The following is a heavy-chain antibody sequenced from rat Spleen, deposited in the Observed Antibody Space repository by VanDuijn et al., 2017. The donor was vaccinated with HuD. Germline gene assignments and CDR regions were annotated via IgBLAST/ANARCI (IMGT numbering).Heavy chain of an antibody. D-gene: IGHD3-1*01. Sequence: EVQLVESGGGLVQPGGSLKLSCVASGFTFNNYWMTWIRQAPGRGLEWVASITNASGRTYYSDFVKGRFTISRDNAKNTLYLQMDSLRSEDTATYYCARHPRPLDYWGQGVMVTVSS. J-gene: IGHJ2*01. CDR2: ITNASGRT. CDR3: ARHPRPLDY. V-gene: IGHV5-31*01. CDR1: GFTFNNYW.